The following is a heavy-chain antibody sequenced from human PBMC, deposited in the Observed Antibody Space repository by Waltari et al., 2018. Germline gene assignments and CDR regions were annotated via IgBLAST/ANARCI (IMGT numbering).Heavy chain of an antibody. D-gene: IGHD3-16*01. CDR2: IYTSGST. V-gene: IGHV4-4*07. J-gene: IGHJ6*02. Sequence: QVQLQESGPGLVKPSETLSLTCTVSGGSISSYYWSWIRQPAGKGLEWIGRIYTSGSTHSTPSLKSRVTMSVYQSKNLFALNVSSVTAADTAVYYCAREGDPVLWGLYYYYYGRDVWGQGTTVIVSS. CDR3: AREGDPVLWGLYYYYYGRDV. CDR1: GGSISSYY.